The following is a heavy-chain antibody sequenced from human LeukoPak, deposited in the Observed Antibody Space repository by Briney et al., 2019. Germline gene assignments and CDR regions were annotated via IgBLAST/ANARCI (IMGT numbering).Heavy chain of an antibody. V-gene: IGHV3-74*01. CDR1: GFTFSSYW. D-gene: IGHD3-22*01. CDR3: ARDSLPYYYDSSGYYPFDY. Sequence: GGSLRLSCAASGFTFSSYWMHWVRQAPGKGLVWVSRINSDGSSTSYADSEKGRFTISRDNAKNTLYLQMNSLRAEDTAVYYCARDSLPYYYDSSGYYPFDYWGQGTLVTVSS. CDR2: INSDGSST. J-gene: IGHJ4*02.